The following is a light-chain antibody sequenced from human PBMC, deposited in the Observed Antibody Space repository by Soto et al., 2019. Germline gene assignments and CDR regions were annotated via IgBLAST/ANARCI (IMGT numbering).Light chain of an antibody. Sequence: QSALTQPASVSGSPGQSITISCTGTSSDVGVSWYQHHPGKAPKLMIYEVTNRPSGVSDRFSGSNSGNTASLTISGLQTEGEADYYCCSFTSINTWVFGGGTKLTVL. CDR2: EVT. CDR3: CSFTSINTWV. CDR1: SSDVG. V-gene: IGLV2-14*01. J-gene: IGLJ3*02.